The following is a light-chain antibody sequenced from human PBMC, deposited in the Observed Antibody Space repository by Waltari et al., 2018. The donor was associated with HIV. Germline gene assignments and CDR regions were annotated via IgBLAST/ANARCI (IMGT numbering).Light chain of an antibody. Sequence: QSALTQPRPVSGSPGQSVTISCTGTRSAVGGYNYVSWYQQLPGKAPKLMIYDLTERPSGVPDRFSGSKSGNTASLTISGLQAEDEADYYCCSFAGSYTWLFGGGTKLTVL. CDR2: DLT. J-gene: IGLJ2*01. CDR1: RSAVGGYNY. V-gene: IGLV2-11*01. CDR3: CSFAGSYTWL.